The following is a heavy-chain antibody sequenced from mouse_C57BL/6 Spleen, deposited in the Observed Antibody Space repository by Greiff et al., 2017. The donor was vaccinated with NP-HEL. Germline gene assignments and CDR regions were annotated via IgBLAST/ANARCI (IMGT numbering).Heavy chain of an antibody. CDR1: GYAFSSSW. CDR3: ARGQLTLEYAMDY. J-gene: IGHJ4*01. D-gene: IGHD3-2*02. Sequence: VQLQQSGPELVKPGASVKISCKASGYAFSSSWMNWVKQRPGKGLEWIGRIYPGDGDTNYNGKFKGKATLTADKSSSTACMQLSSLTSEDSAVYCCARGQLTLEYAMDYWGKGTSVTVPS. CDR2: IYPGDGDT. V-gene: IGHV1-82*01.